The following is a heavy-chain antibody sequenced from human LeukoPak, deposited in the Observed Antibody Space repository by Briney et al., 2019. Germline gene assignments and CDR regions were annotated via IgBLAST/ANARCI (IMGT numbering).Heavy chain of an antibody. J-gene: IGHJ4*02. CDR1: GFTFSRHG. CDR2: ISNDGSRK. V-gene: IGHV3-30*03. CDR3: ARDRAWNYFDY. Sequence: GGSLRLSCAPSGFTFSRHGMHWVRQAPGKGLEWVAIISNDGSRKYYAHSVEGRFTVSRDNSKNTLYLQMDSLRAEDTAVYYCARDRAWNYFDYWGQGTLVTVSS. D-gene: IGHD3-3*01.